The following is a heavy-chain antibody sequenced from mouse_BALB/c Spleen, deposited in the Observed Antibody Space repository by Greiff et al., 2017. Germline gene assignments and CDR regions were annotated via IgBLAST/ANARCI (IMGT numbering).Heavy chain of an antibody. Sequence: VQLKQSGAELVKPGASVKLSCTASGFNIKDTYMHWVKQRPEQGLEWIGRIDPANGNTKYDPKFQGKATITADTSSNTAYLQLSSLTSEDTAVYYCARWLLRGAMDYGGQGTSVTVSS. CDR3: ARWLLRGAMDY. D-gene: IGHD2-3*01. V-gene: IGHV14-3*02. CDR1: GFNIKDTY. J-gene: IGHJ4*01. CDR2: IDPANGNT.